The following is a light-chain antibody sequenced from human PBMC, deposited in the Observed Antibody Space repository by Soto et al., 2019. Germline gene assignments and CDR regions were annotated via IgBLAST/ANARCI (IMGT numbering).Light chain of an antibody. Sequence: DIQMTQSPSSLSASVGDRVTITCRASQSISSYLNWYQQKPGKAPKLLIYAASSLQSGVPSRFSGSGSGTEFTLTSSSLKPEDFATYYCQQSYSTPPTFGQGTKVEIK. CDR2: AAS. CDR3: QQSYSTPPT. J-gene: IGKJ1*01. CDR1: QSISSY. V-gene: IGKV1-39*01.